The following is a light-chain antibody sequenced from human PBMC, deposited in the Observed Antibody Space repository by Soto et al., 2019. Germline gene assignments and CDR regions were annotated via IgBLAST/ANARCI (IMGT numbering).Light chain of an antibody. CDR2: AAS. CDR1: QSITNY. Sequence: DIQMTQSPSSLSASVGDRITITCRASQSITNYLNWYQEKPGEPPKFLIYAASSLRSGVPSRFSGSGSGTDFTLTITSLQPEDFASYYCQQNHNFPYTFGQGTKV. J-gene: IGKJ2*01. CDR3: QQNHNFPYT. V-gene: IGKV1-39*01.